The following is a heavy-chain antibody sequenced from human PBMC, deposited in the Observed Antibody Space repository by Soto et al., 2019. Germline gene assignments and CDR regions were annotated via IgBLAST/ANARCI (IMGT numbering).Heavy chain of an antibody. D-gene: IGHD3-9*01. CDR1: GFTFSSYA. J-gene: IGHJ4*02. CDR2: ISGSGGST. Sequence: GGSLRLSCTASGFTFSSYAMSWVRQAPGKGLEWVSAISGSGGSTYYADSVKGRFTISRDNSKNTLYLQMNSLRAEDTAVYYCAKDHGILTGFYYFDYWGQGTLVTVSS. CDR3: AKDHGILTGFYYFDY. V-gene: IGHV3-23*01.